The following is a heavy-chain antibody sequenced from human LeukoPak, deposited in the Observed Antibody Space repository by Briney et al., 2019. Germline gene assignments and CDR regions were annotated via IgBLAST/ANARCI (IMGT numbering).Heavy chain of an antibody. D-gene: IGHD3-22*01. Sequence: SETLSLTCTVSGGSISSSSYYWGWIRQPPGKGLEWIGSIYYSGSTYYNPSLKSRVTISVDTSKNQFSLKLSSVTAADTAVYYCARDPHYYNSSGYYSLAFDYWGQGTLVTVSS. V-gene: IGHV4-39*07. CDR2: IYYSGST. J-gene: IGHJ4*02. CDR3: ARDPHYYNSSGYYSLAFDY. CDR1: GGSISSSSYY.